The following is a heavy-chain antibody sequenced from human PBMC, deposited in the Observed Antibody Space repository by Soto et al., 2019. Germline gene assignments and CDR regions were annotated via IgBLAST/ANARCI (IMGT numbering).Heavy chain of an antibody. CDR2: ISATGGST. V-gene: IGHV3-23*01. CDR1: GFTFNNYA. Sequence: GGSLRLSCAASGFTFNNYAMNWVRQAPGKGLEWVATISATGGSTYYADSVKGRFTISRDNSKNTLYLQMNGLRVEDTAVYYYAKDRLAGNFDYWGQGPQFTVPS. CDR3: AKDRLAGNFDY. J-gene: IGHJ4*02.